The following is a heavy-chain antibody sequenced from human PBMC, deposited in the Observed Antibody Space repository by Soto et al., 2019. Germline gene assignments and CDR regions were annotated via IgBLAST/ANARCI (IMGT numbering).Heavy chain of an antibody. Sequence: QVQLVQSGAEVKKPGASVKVSCKASGYTFTSYYMHWVRQAPGQGLEWMGIINPSGGSTSYAQKFQGRVTMTRDTFTSTVYMELSSLRSEDTAVYYCAREYCSGGSCYSGESWGQGTLVTVSS. CDR1: GYTFTSYY. CDR2: INPSGGST. J-gene: IGHJ4*02. D-gene: IGHD2-15*01. CDR3: AREYCSGGSCYSGES. V-gene: IGHV1-46*01.